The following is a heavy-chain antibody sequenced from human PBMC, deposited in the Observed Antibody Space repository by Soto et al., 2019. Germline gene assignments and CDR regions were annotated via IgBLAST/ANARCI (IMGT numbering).Heavy chain of an antibody. CDR2: IYYSGST. Sequence: PSETLSLTCTVSGDSIRSGNHYWSWVRQPPGKGLEWIGYIYYSGSTYYSPSLKSRVTISVDTSKNQFSLKLNSVTAADTAVYYCARVDILTVYGRMDVWGQGTTVTVS. CDR3: ARVDILTVYGRMDV. V-gene: IGHV4-30-4*01. CDR1: GDSIRSGNHY. J-gene: IGHJ6*02. D-gene: IGHD3-9*01.